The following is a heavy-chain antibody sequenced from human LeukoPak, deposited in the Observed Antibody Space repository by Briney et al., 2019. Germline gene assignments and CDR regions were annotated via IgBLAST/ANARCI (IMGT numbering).Heavy chain of an antibody. Sequence: GASVNVSCTASGFTFTSTAEQWVRQARGQRLEWIGWILVGSGNTNYAQMFQERVTLTWDVSTSTAYMVLSSLRSEDTAIYYCASDPPYTSSSAWWGQGTLVTVSS. J-gene: IGHJ1*01. D-gene: IGHD2-2*01. CDR1: GFTFTSTA. CDR3: ASDPPYTSSSAW. V-gene: IGHV1-58*01. CDR2: ILVGSGNT.